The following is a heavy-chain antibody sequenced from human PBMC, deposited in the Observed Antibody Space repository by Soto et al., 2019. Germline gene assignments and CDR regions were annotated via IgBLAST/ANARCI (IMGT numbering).Heavy chain of an antibody. CDR3: ARSRTYGGNSFDY. Sequence: GESLKISCSTSGYSFTSYWIGWVRQMPGKGLEWMGIIHPGDSDTRYSPSFQGQVTISADKSITTAYLQWSSLKASDTAIYYCARSRTYGGNSFDYWGQGTLVTVSS. D-gene: IGHD2-15*01. CDR1: GYSFTSYW. V-gene: IGHV5-51*01. CDR2: IHPGDSDT. J-gene: IGHJ4*02.